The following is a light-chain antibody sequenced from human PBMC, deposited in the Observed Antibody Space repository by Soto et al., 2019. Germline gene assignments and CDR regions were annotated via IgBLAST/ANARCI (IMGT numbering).Light chain of an antibody. J-gene: IGLJ2*01. CDR1: SSDVGGYKY. Sequence: QSALTQPASVSGSPGQSITISCTGTSSDVGGYKYVSWYQQRPGKAPKLMIYEVSSRPSGVSDRFSGSKSGNTASLTIFGLQAEDEADYWCSSYTSRGTPIFGGGTKLTVL. CDR3: SSYTSRGTPI. V-gene: IGLV2-14*01. CDR2: EVS.